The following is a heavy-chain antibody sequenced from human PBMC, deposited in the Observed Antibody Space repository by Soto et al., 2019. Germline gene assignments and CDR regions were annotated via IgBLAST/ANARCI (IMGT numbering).Heavy chain of an antibody. CDR2: IRSSGST. J-gene: IGHJ4*02. Sequence: SETRSLTCPVSGDSVTSDNKYWSWIQQPPGKALEWIAYIRSSGSTNYNPSLKSRVTISRDTSKNQFSLKMTSVTAEDTAVYYCARSGGGSGWLGGQGTLVNVSA. CDR1: GDSVTSDNKY. CDR3: ARSGGGSGWL. D-gene: IGHD6-19*01. V-gene: IGHV4-61*01.